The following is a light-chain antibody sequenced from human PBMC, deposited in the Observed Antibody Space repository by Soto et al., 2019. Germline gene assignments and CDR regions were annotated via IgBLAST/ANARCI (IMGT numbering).Light chain of an antibody. CDR3: QQTYSAPPL. Sequence: DIQMTQSPSSVSASILDIVTLTCRASQRIGTNLNWYQQRPGKAPKLLIYAVSSLQSGVSSRFSGSGSGTDLTLSINSLQREDFATYYCQQTYSAPPLFGQGTKVDIK. CDR2: AVS. J-gene: IGKJ1*01. V-gene: IGKV1-39*01. CDR1: QRIGTN.